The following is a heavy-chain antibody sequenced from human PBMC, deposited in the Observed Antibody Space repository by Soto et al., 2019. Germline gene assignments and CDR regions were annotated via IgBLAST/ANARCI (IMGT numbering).Heavy chain of an antibody. D-gene: IGHD3-22*01. CDR1: GFIFSDYY. CDR2: ISPSGSTI. J-gene: IGHJ5*02. V-gene: IGHV3-11*01. CDR3: AGRYNYDSSGLDP. Sequence: QVQLVESGGGLVKPGGSLRLSCAASGFIFSDYYMSWVRQAPGKGLEWVSYISPSGSTIYYADSVKGRCTTSRDTAGNSLFLQMNSLRAEDTAIYYCAGRYNYDSSGLDPWGQGTLVTVSS.